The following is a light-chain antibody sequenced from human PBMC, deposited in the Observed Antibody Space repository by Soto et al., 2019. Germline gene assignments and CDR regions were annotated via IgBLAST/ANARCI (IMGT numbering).Light chain of an antibody. V-gene: IGKV3-20*01. J-gene: IGKJ3*01. CDR1: QSVSSSY. CDR3: QQYVSSPLI. Sequence: EIVLTQSPGTLSLSPGERATLSCRASQSVSSSYLAWYQQKPGQAPRLLIYGASSRATGIPDRFSGSGSGTDFTLTISRLVLEDFAVYYCQQYVSSPLIFGPRTRVDI. CDR2: GAS.